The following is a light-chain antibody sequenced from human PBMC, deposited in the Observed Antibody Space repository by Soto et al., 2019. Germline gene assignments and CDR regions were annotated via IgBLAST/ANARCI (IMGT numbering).Light chain of an antibody. Sequence: QSALTQPASVSGSPGQSITISCTGTSSDVGGSNYVSWYQQHPGKAPKLMIYDVSNRPSGVSNRFSGSKSGNTASLTISGLQAEDEADYYCSSHTTSSTLVFGGGTKITVL. CDR2: DVS. CDR1: SSDVGGSNY. V-gene: IGLV2-14*01. CDR3: SSHTTSSTLV. J-gene: IGLJ2*01.